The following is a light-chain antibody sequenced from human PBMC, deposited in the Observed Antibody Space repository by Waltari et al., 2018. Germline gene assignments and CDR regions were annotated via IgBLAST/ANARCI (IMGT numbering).Light chain of an antibody. J-gene: IGLJ3*02. CDR3: TSKTTSNTLV. CDR2: EVA. V-gene: IGLV2-14*01. CDR1: TSDVGGYDY. Sequence: QSALTQPGSVSGAPGQSITISCTGTTSDVGGYDYVSWYQHYPGEAPKLILYEVANRPSGVAKRFSGSKSGSTASLTISGLQAEDEALYYCTSKTTSNTLVFGGGTKVTVL.